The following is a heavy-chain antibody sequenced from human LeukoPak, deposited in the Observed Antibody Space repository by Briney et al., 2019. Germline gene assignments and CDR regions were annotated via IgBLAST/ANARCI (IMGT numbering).Heavy chain of an antibody. CDR2: INANSGGT. CDR3: AREGRFCSSTSCYYYYYYLDV. J-gene: IGHJ6*03. CDR1: GYIFTGYY. Sequence: ASVKVSCKVSGYIFTGYYLQWVRQAPGQGLEWIGRINANSGGTNYAQKFQGRVTMTRDTSISTAYMELSRLRSDDTAVYYCAREGRFCSSTSCYYYYYYLDVWGKGTTVTVSS. V-gene: IGHV1-2*06. D-gene: IGHD2-2*01.